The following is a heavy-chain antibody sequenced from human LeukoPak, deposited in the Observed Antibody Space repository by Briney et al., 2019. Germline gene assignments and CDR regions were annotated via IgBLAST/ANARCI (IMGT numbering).Heavy chain of an antibody. D-gene: IGHD3-3*01. J-gene: IGHJ4*02. CDR1: GFTDSNTW. CDR3: TTFADFWSAFSFDH. Sequence: GGSLRLSCAASGFTDSNTWMSWVRQAPGKGLEWVGRIKSRSDGGTAEYAAPVKGRFTISRDDSKNTLNLEMSSLRTEDTAVYYCTTFADFWSAFSFDHWGQGTLVTVSS. V-gene: IGHV3-15*01. CDR2: IKSRSDGGTA.